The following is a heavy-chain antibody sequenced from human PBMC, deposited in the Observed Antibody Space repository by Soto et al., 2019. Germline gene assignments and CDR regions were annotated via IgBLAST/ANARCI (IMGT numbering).Heavy chain of an antibody. CDR1: GYTCTCYY. J-gene: IGHJ6*02. V-gene: IGHV1-46*01. CDR2: INPSGGST. Sequence: ASVKVSCKASGYTCTCYYMHWVRQAPGQGLEWMGIINPSGGSTSYAQKFQGRVTMTRDTSTSTVYMELSSLRSEDTAVYYCARYPTRYYYGMDVWGQGTTVTVSS. CDR3: ARYPTRYYYGMDV.